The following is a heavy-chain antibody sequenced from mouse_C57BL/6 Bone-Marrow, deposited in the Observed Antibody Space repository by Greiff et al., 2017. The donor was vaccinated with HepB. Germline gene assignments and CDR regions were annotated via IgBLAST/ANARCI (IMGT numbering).Heavy chain of an antibody. D-gene: IGHD2-2*01. CDR3: ARWSRRNFGY. V-gene: IGHV2-2*01. Sequence: VKLMESGPGLVQPSQSLSITCTVSGFSLTSYGVHWVRQSPGKGLEWLGVIWSGGSTDYNAAFISRLSISKDNSKSQVFFKMHSLQADDTAIYYCARWSRRNFGYRGQGTTHTVSS. J-gene: IGHJ2*01. CDR1: GFSLTSYG. CDR2: IWSGGST.